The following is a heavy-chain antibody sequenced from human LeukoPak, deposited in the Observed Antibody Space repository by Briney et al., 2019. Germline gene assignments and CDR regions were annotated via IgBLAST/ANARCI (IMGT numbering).Heavy chain of an antibody. Sequence: SETLSLTCTVSGGSISDYYWSWIRQPAGKGLEWIGRAHTSGSTNYNPSLKSRVTMSVDTSKNQFSLRLSTVTAADTAVYYCARDLYGDYGVFDYWGQGTLVTVSS. CDR2: AHTSGST. D-gene: IGHD4-17*01. CDR1: GGSISDYY. CDR3: ARDLYGDYGVFDY. J-gene: IGHJ4*02. V-gene: IGHV4-4*07.